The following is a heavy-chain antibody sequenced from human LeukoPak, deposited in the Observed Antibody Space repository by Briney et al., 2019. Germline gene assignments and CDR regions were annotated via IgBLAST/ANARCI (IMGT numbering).Heavy chain of an antibody. Sequence: GGSLRLSWAASGFTFSSYGMHWVRQAPGKGLEWVAVISYDGSNKYYADSVKGRFTISRDNSKNTLYLQMNSLRAEDTAVYYCASSYDSSGYTFDYWGQGTLVTVCS. CDR1: GFTFSSYG. D-gene: IGHD3-22*01. CDR2: ISYDGSNK. V-gene: IGHV3-30*03. J-gene: IGHJ4*02. CDR3: ASSYDSSGYTFDY.